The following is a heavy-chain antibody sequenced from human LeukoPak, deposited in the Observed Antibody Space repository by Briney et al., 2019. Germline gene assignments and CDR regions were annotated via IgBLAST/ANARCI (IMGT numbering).Heavy chain of an antibody. CDR3: ARGFAADGPDI. CDR2: FYGGGST. D-gene: IGHD2-15*01. V-gene: IGHV3-66*01. Sequence: GRSLRLSCAASGFSVRNNYLTWVRQAPGKGLEWVSVFYGGGSTYYADSVKDRFIISRDDSKNMLYLQMNSLRVEDTAVYYCARGFAADGPDIWGQGTMVTVSS. J-gene: IGHJ3*02. CDR1: GFSVRNNY.